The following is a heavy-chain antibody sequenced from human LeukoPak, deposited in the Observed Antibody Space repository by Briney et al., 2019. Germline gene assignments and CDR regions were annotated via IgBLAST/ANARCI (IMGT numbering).Heavy chain of an antibody. J-gene: IGHJ3*02. D-gene: IGHD3-3*01. V-gene: IGHV1-18*01. CDR1: GYTFTSYG. CDR2: ISAYNGNT. CDR3: ARGPTYYDFWSGEAFDI. Sequence: GASVKVSCKASGYTFTSYGISWVRQAPGQGLEWMGWISAYNGNTNYAQKLQGRVTMTTDTSTSTAYMELRSLRSDDTAVYYCARGPTYYDFWSGEAFDIWGQGTMVTVSS.